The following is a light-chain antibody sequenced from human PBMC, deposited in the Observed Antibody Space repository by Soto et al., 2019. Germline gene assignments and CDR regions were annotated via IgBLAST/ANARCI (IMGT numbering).Light chain of an antibody. CDR3: QRYNNGPPVT. CDR2: AAS. Sequence: DIQMTQSPSSLSASVRDSVTITCRASQDINNYLAWYQQKPGKPPKLLIYAASTLQSGVPSRFSGGGSGTDFTLTINSLQPEDVATYYCQRYNNGPPVTFGPGTKV. V-gene: IGKV1-27*01. CDR1: QDINNY. J-gene: IGKJ3*01.